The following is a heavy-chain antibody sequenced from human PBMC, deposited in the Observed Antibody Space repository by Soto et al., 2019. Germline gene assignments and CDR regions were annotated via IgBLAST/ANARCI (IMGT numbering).Heavy chain of an antibody. J-gene: IGHJ6*02. CDR1: GYTFTSYA. V-gene: IGHV1-3*01. CDR2: INAGNGNT. CDR3: ARTVPLRFLEWSHRYGMDV. Sequence: ASVNVSCKASGYTFTSYAMHWVRQAPGQRLEWMGWINAGNGNTKYSQKFQGRVTITRDTSASTAYMELSSLRSEDTAVYYCARTVPLRFLEWSHRYGMDVWGQGTTVTVSS. D-gene: IGHD3-3*01.